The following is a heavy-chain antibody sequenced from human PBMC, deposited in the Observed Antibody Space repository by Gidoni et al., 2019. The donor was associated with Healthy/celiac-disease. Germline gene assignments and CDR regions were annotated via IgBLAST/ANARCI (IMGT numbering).Heavy chain of an antibody. J-gene: IGHJ6*02. D-gene: IGHD2-2*03. CDR3: ARDGSLGGMDV. CDR2: IYYSGST. CDR1: GGSISSYY. V-gene: IGHV4-59*01. Sequence: QVQLQESGPGLVKPSETLSLTCTVSGGSISSYYWSWIRQPPGKGLEWIGYIYYSGSTNYNPSLKSRVTISVDTSKNQFSLKLSSVTAADTAVYYCARDGSLGGMDVWGQGTTVTVSS.